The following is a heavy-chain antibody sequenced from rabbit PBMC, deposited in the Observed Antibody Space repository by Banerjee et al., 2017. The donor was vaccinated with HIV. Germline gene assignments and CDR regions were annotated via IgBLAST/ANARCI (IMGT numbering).Heavy chain of an antibody. CDR3: ARDLAGVIGWNFDL. J-gene: IGHJ4*01. V-gene: IGHV1S40*01. D-gene: IGHD4-1*01. Sequence: GFTISSSSDMCWVRQAPGKGLEWIGCIYGGSRGSTYYASWARGRFTISKISSTTVTLQMTSLTAADTATYFCARDLAGVIGWNFDLWGQGTLVTVS. CDR1: GFTISSSSD. CDR2: IYGGSRGST.